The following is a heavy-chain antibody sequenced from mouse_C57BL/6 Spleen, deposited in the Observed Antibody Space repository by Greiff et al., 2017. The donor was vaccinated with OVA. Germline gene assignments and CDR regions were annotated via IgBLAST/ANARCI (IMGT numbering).Heavy chain of an antibody. CDR1: GFSLTSYG. J-gene: IGHJ3*01. Sequence: VQLQQSGPGLVQPSQSLSITCPVSGFSLTSYGVHWVRQSPGKGLEWLGVIWSGGSTDYNAAFISRLSISKDNSKSQVFFKMNSLQADDTAIYYCARLIYYDYEGFAYWGQGTLVTVSA. CDR3: ARLIYYDYEGFAY. D-gene: IGHD2-4*01. V-gene: IGHV2-2*01. CDR2: IWSGGST.